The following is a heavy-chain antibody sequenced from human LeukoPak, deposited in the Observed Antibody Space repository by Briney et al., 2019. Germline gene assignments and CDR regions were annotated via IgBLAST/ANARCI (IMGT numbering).Heavy chain of an antibody. D-gene: IGHD6-19*01. CDR1: GFTFSSYW. CDR3: AKGRAVPGVYYFDY. Sequence: RGSLRLSCAASGFTFSSYWMHWVRQAPGKGLVWVSRINTDGSSTSYADSVKGRFTISRDNAKNTLYLQMNSLRAEDTAVYYCAKGRAVPGVYYFDYWGQGTLVTVSS. J-gene: IGHJ4*02. V-gene: IGHV3-74*01. CDR2: INTDGSST.